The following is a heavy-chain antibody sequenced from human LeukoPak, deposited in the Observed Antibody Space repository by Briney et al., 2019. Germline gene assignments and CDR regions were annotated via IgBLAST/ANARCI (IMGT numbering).Heavy chain of an antibody. CDR2: TYYRPKWYN. D-gene: IGHD6-13*01. CDR1: GDSVSSNTPA. Sequence: SQTLSLTCAISGDSVSSNTPAWNWIRQSPSRGLEWLGRTYYRPKWYNDYAVSVRSRITINPDTAKNQFSLQLNSVTPEDTAVYYCARQQRGAFDYWGQGTLVTVSS. V-gene: IGHV6-1*01. CDR3: ARQQRGAFDY. J-gene: IGHJ4*02.